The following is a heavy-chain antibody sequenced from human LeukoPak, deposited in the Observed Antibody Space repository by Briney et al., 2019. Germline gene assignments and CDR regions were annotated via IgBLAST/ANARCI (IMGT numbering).Heavy chain of an antibody. D-gene: IGHD4-23*01. CDR1: GGSVSSGSYY. Sequence: TSETLSLTCTVSGGSVSSGSYYWSWIRQPPGKGLEWIGYIYYSGSTNYNPSLKSRVTISVDTSKNQFSLKLSSVTAADTAVYYCARGEWELLDYWGQGTLVTVSP. CDR3: ARGEWELLDY. CDR2: IYYSGST. V-gene: IGHV4-61*01. J-gene: IGHJ4*02.